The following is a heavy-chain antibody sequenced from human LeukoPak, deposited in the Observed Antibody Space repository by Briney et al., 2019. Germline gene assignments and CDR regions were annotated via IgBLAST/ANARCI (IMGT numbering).Heavy chain of an antibody. CDR2: INHSGST. CDR1: GGSFSGYY. CDR3: ARGAGWGPYYYMDV. Sequence: PSETLSLTCAVYGGSFSGYYWSWIRQPPGKGLEWIGDINHSGSTNYNPSLKSRVTISVDTSKNQFSLKLSSVTAADTAVYYCARGAGWGPYYYMDVWGKGTTVTISS. V-gene: IGHV4-34*01. J-gene: IGHJ6*03. D-gene: IGHD1-1*01.